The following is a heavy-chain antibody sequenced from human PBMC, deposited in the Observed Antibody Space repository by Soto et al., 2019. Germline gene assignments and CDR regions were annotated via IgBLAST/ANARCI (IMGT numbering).Heavy chain of an antibody. CDR2: ISAYNGNT. CDR1: GYTFTSYG. V-gene: IGHV1-18*01. D-gene: IGHD3-10*01. Sequence: ASVKVSCKSSGYTFTSYGISWVRQAPGQGLEWMGWISAYNGNTNYAQKLQGRVTMTTDTSTSTAYMELRSLRSDDTAVYYCARDSGGFGELFPNYYYYGMDVWGQGTTVTVSS. J-gene: IGHJ6*02. CDR3: ARDSGGFGELFPNYYYYGMDV.